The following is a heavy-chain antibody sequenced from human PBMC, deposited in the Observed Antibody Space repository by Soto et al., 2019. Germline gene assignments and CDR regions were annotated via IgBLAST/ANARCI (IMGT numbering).Heavy chain of an antibody. CDR2: VYYSGRT. Sequence: NPSETLSLTCTVSGGSVSSGSYYWSWIRQPPGKGLEWLRYVYYSGRTNYNPSLKSRVTISVDTSKNQFSLKLSSVTAGDTAVYYCARVSITGTLDYWGQGTLVTVSS. CDR1: GGSVSSGSYY. CDR3: ARVSITGTLDY. J-gene: IGHJ4*02. V-gene: IGHV4-61*01. D-gene: IGHD1-20*01.